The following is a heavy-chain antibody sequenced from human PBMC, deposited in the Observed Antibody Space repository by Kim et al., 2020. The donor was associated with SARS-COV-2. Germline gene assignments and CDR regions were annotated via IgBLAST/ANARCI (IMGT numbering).Heavy chain of an antibody. J-gene: IGHJ6*02. CDR1: GGTFSSYA. D-gene: IGHD2-2*01. CDR3: ARAGLGGYCSSTSCYYYGMDV. CDR2: IITIFGTA. V-gene: IGHV1-69*13. Sequence: SVKVSCKASGGTFSSYAISWVRQAPGQGLEWMGGIITIFGTANYAQKFQGRVTITADESTSTAYMELSSLRSEDTAVYYCARAGLGGYCSSTSCYYYGMDVWGQGTTVTVSS.